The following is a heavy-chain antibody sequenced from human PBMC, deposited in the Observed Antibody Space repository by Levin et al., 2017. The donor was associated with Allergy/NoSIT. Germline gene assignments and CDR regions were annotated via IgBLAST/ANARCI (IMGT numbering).Heavy chain of an antibody. CDR1: GFSFSGYA. V-gene: IGHV3-64*01. CDR2: ISNDGGTT. Sequence: SCAASGFSFSGYAMHWIRQAPGKGLEYVSAISNDGGTTFYANSVKDRFTISRDNSMNTLYLQMGSLRVEDMAVYHCARVAVGDHFDYWGQGTLVTVSS. J-gene: IGHJ4*02. D-gene: IGHD2-21*01. CDR3: ARVAVGDHFDY.